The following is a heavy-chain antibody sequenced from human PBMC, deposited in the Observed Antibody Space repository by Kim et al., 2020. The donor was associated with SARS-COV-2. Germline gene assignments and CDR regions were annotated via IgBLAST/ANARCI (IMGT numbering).Heavy chain of an antibody. CDR2: IIPIFGTA. D-gene: IGHD3-22*01. Sequence: SVKVSCKASGGTFSSYAISWVRQAPGQGLEWMGGIIPIFGTANYAQKFQGRVTITADESTSTAYMELSSLRSEDTAVYYCARDRLVYYDSSGYYYYFDYWGQGTLVTVSS. V-gene: IGHV1-69*13. CDR3: ARDRLVYYDSSGYYYYFDY. CDR1: GGTFSSYA. J-gene: IGHJ4*02.